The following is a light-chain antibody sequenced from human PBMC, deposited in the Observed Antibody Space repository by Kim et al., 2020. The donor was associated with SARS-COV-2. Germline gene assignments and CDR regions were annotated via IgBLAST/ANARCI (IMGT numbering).Light chain of an antibody. Sequence: SGSPGERATLSCRASQSVSSNLAWYQQKPGQAPRLLIYGASTRATGIPARFSGSGSGTEFTLTISNLQSEDVAVYYCQQYNDWWTFGQGTKVDIK. J-gene: IGKJ1*01. CDR2: GAS. CDR3: QQYNDWWT. CDR1: QSVSSN. V-gene: IGKV3-15*01.